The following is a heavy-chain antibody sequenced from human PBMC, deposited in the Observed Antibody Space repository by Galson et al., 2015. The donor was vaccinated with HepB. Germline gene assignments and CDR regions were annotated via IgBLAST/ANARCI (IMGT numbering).Heavy chain of an antibody. Sequence: SETLSLTCTVSGGSISSSSYYWGWIRQPPGKGLEWIGSIYYSGSTYYNPSLKSRVTISVDTSKNQFSLKLSSVTAADTAVYYCATGTPPGGDYWGQGTLVTVSS. J-gene: IGHJ4*02. CDR2: IYYSGST. V-gene: IGHV4-39*01. CDR1: GGSISSSSYY. CDR3: ATGTPPGGDY. D-gene: IGHD1-1*01.